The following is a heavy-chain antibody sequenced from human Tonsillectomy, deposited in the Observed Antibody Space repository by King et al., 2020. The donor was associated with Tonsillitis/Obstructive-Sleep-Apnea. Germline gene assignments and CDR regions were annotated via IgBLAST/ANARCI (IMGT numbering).Heavy chain of an antibody. V-gene: IGHV2-70*11. CDR2: IDWDDDK. J-gene: IGHJ3*02. CDR3: ARSDANWNYAAFDI. Sequence: TLKESGPALVKPTQTLTLTCTFSGFSLSGSGMCVTWTRQPPGKALEWLARIDWDDDKYYSTSLKTRLTISKDTSKNQVVLTMTIMDPMDTATYFCARSDANWNYAAFDIWGQGTMVTVSS. D-gene: IGHD1-7*01. CDR1: GFSLSGSGMC.